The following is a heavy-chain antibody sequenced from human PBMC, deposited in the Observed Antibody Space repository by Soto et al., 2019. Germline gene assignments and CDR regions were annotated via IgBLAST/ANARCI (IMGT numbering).Heavy chain of an antibody. D-gene: IGHD3-3*01. CDR1: GGSISSYY. CDR3: ARVRYYDFWSGYYSPPPMLYGMDV. Sequence: SETLSLTCTVSGGSISSYYWSWIRQPPGKGLEWIGYIYYSGSTNYNPSLKSRVTISVDTSKNQFSLKLSSVTAADTAVYYCARVRYYDFWSGYYSPPPMLYGMDVWGQGTTGTVSS. J-gene: IGHJ6*02. V-gene: IGHV4-59*01. CDR2: IYYSGST.